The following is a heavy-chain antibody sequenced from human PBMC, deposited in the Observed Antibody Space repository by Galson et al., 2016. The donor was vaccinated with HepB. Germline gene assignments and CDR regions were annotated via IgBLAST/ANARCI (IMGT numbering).Heavy chain of an antibody. CDR2: TSYSGST. J-gene: IGHJ4*02. D-gene: IGHD3-10*01. CDR3: ARVLPWFGEVSNYFDL. V-gene: IGHV4-39*01. CDR1: GDSISSSSYY. Sequence: ETLSLTCTVSGDSISSSSYYWGWIRQPPGKGLELIATTSYSGSTYYNPSLESRVTMSVDTSKNQFSLKLSSVTAADTAVYFCARVLPWFGEVSNYFDLWGQGTLVTVSS.